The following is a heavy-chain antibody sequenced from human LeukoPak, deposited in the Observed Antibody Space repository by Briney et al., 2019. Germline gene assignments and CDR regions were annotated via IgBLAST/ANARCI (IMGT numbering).Heavy chain of an antibody. CDR3: ARDSEGYYESSGYYRSHFDY. Sequence: APVKVSYKASGGTFSTYAISWVRQAPGQGLEWMGGIIPIFGTANYAQKFQGRVTIIADESTSTAYMELSSLRSEDTAVYYCARDSEGYYESSGYYRSHFDYWGQGILVTVSS. CDR1: GGTFSTYA. J-gene: IGHJ4*02. D-gene: IGHD3-22*01. CDR2: IIPIFGTA. V-gene: IGHV1-69*13.